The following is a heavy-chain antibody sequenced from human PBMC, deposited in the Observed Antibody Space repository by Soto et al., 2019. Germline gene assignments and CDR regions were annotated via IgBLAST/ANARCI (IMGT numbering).Heavy chain of an antibody. CDR1: GGTFSSYA. V-gene: IGHV1-69*13. CDR3: ASPSTSGYCSGGSCYPFDY. Sequence: SVKVSCKASGGTFSSYAISWVRQAPGQGLEWMGGIIPIFGTANYAQKFQGRVTITADESTSTAYMELSSLRSEDTAVYYCASPSTSGYCSGGSCYPFDYWGQGTLVTVS. D-gene: IGHD2-15*01. J-gene: IGHJ4*02. CDR2: IIPIFGTA.